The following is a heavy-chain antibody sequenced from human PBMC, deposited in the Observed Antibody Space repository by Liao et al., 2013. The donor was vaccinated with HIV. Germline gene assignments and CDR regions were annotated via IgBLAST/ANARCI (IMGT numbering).Heavy chain of an antibody. D-gene: IGHD5-12*01. Sequence: QVQLQESGPGLVKTLQTLSLTCTVSRGSINTGNFYWSWIRQPAGKGLEWIGHIYTSGNTNYNPSLKSRVTMSVDTSKNQFSLKLTSVTAADTAMYYCARDLIVATVRYYFDYWGHGTLVTVSS. CDR1: RGSINTGNFY. CDR3: ARDLIVATVRYYFDY. J-gene: IGHJ4*01. V-gene: IGHV4-61*02. CDR2: IYTSGNT.